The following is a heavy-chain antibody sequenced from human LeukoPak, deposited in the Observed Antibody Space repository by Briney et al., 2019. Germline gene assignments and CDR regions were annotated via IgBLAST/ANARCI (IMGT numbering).Heavy chain of an antibody. CDR3: ARGIRDGHSYGPGS. D-gene: IGHD5-18*01. CDR2: MNPNSGNT. CDR1: GYTFTSYE. J-gene: IGHJ4*02. Sequence: ASVKVSCKASGYTFTSYEINWVRQATGQGLEWMGWMNPNSGNTGYAQKFQGRVTMTRNTSISTAYMELSSLRSEDTAVYYCARGIRDGHSYGPGSWGQGTLVTVSS. V-gene: IGHV1-8*01.